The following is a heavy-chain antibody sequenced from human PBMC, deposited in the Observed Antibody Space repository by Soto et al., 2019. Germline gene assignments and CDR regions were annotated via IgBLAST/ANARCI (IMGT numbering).Heavy chain of an antibody. J-gene: IGHJ4*02. D-gene: IGHD3-16*01. Sequence: EVQLVESGGGLGQPGGSLRLSCAASEFTFSSYYMTWVRQAPGKGLEWVANIKQDGREKFYVDSVKGRFSISRDNAKNSLYLQMNSLRAEDTAVYYWAGGSWGLFESWGQGTMVTVSS. CDR1: EFTFSSYY. CDR3: AGGSWGLFES. CDR2: IKQDGREK. V-gene: IGHV3-7*03.